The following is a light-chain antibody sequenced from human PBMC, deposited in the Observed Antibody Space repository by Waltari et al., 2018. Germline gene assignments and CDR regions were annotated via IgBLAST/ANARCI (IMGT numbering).Light chain of an antibody. CDR2: GAS. J-gene: IGKJ1*01. Sequence: EIVMTQSPATLSVSPGERATLSCRASQSVGSNFAWYQQKPGQAPSLLIYGASTRATGVPARFSGTGSGTEFTLTISSLQAEDFAVYYCHQYNEWPRTFGQGTKVEIK. CDR3: HQYNEWPRT. V-gene: IGKV3-15*01. CDR1: QSVGSN.